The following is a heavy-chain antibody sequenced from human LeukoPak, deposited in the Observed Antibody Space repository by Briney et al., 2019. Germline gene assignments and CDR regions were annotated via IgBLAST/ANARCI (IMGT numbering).Heavy chain of an antibody. Sequence: ASVKVSCKASGGTFSSYAISWVRQAPGQGLEWMGGIIPIFGTANYAQKFQGRVTITTDESTSTAYMELSSLRSEDTAVCYCASVVAAAGTHWFDPWGQGTLVTVSS. CDR1: GGTFSSYA. V-gene: IGHV1-69*05. J-gene: IGHJ5*02. D-gene: IGHD6-13*01. CDR2: IIPIFGTA. CDR3: ASVVAAAGTHWFDP.